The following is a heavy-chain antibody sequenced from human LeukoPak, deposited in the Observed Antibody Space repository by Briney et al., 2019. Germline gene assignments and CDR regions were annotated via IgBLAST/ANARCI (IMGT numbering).Heavy chain of an antibody. CDR1: GGSFSGYY. D-gene: IGHD2-2*01. V-gene: IGHV4-34*01. CDR2: INHSGST. CDR3: ARRYCSSTSRYARYYYMDV. J-gene: IGHJ6*03. Sequence: PSETLSLTCAVYGGSFSGYYWSWIRQPPGKGLEWIGEINHSGSTNYNPSLKSRVTISVDTSKNQFSLKLSSVTAADTAVYYCARRYCSSTSRYARYYYMDVWGKGTTVTVSS.